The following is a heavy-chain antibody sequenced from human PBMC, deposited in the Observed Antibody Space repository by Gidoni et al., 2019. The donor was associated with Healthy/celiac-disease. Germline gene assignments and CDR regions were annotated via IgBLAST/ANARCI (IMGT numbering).Heavy chain of an antibody. CDR3: TTVHTSREFYGDYYHYWYFDL. Sequence: AASGFTFSNAWMSWVRQAPGKGLEWVGRIKSKTDGGTTDYAAPVKGRFTISRDDSKNTLYLQMNSLKTEDTAVYYCTTVHTSREFYGDYYHYWYFDLWGRGTLVTVSS. J-gene: IGHJ2*01. CDR1: GFTFSNAW. CDR2: IKSKTDGGTT. D-gene: IGHD4-17*01. V-gene: IGHV3-15*01.